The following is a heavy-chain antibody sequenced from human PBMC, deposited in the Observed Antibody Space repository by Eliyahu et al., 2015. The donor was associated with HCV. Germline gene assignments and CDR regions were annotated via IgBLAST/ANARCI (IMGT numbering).Heavy chain of an antibody. Sequence: EVQLLESGGGLGQPGGSLRLSCXXSVFXFSTYAMTWXRXXPGKGLXWVSTISGSGATTYYAXXVKGRFTISRDNSKNTLYLQMNSLGADDTAVYYCARVDDSNFWGIYYSYGLDVWGQGTTVTVSS. CDR2: ISGSGATT. CDR1: VFXFSTYA. J-gene: IGHJ6*02. CDR3: ARVDDSNFWGIYYSYGLDV. V-gene: IGHV3-23*01. D-gene: IGHD4-11*01.